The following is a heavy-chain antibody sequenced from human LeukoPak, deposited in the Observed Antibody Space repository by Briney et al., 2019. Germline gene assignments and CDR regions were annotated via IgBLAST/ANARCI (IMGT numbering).Heavy chain of an antibody. V-gene: IGHV4-34*01. CDR2: INHSGST. D-gene: IGHD3-16*01. CDR1: GGSFSGYY. J-gene: IGHJ3*02. Sequence: SETLSLTCAVYGGSFSGYYWSWIRQPPGKGPEWIGEINHSGSTNYNPSLKSRVTISVDTSKNQFSLKLSSVTAADTAVYYCARQGYHDYVWGSYEIDIWGQGTMVTVSS. CDR3: ARQGYHDYVWGSYEIDI.